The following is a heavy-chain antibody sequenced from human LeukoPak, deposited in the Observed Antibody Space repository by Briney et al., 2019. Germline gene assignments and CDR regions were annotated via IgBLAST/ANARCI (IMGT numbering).Heavy chain of an antibody. J-gene: IGHJ4*02. CDR2: ISYDGSNK. Sequence: GGSLRLSCAASGFTFSSYAMHWDRQAPGKGLEWVAVISYDGSNKYYADSVKGRFTISRDNSKNTLYLQMNSPRAEDTAVYYCARIQVGATKGGVDYWGQGTLVTVSS. V-gene: IGHV3-30*04. CDR1: GFTFSSYA. CDR3: ARIQVGATKGGVDY. D-gene: IGHD1-26*01.